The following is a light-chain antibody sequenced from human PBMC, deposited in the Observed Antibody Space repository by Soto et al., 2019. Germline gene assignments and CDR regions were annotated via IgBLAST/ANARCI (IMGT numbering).Light chain of an antibody. CDR2: AAS. J-gene: IGKJ2*01. V-gene: IGKV3-15*01. CDR3: QQYNNWPYT. Sequence: EIVMTQSPDTLSVSPGESATLSCRARQSISNNLAWYQQKPGQAPRLLIYAASTRTTGIPARFSGSGSGTEFTLTISSLQSEDFAVYYCQQYNNWPYTFAQGTKLEIK. CDR1: QSISNN.